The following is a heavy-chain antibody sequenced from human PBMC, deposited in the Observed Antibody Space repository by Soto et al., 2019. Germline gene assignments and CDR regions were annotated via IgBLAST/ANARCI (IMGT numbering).Heavy chain of an antibody. V-gene: IGHV3-21*01. CDR2: ISSSSSYI. D-gene: IGHD6-25*01. CDR3: ARDPATSNYYYYMDV. CDR1: GFTFSSYS. J-gene: IGHJ6*03. Sequence: EVQLVESGGGLVKPGGSLRLSCAASGFTFSSYSMNWVRQAPGKGLEWVSSISSSSSYIYYADSVEGRFTISRDNAKNSLYLQMNSLRAEDTAVYYCARDPATSNYYYYMDVWGKGTTVTVSS.